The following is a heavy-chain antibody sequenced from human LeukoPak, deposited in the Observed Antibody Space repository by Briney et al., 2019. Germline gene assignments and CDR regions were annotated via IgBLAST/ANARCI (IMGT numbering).Heavy chain of an antibody. CDR3: ASPYDYSEAFDI. Sequence: ASVKVSCKASGYIFSVFYMHWVRQAPGQGPEWMGWISAYNGNTNYAQKLQGRVTMTTDTSTSTAYMELRSLRSDDTAVYYCASPYDYSEAFDIWGQGTMVTVSS. D-gene: IGHD3-16*01. V-gene: IGHV1-18*04. CDR1: GYIFSVFY. J-gene: IGHJ3*02. CDR2: ISAYNGNT.